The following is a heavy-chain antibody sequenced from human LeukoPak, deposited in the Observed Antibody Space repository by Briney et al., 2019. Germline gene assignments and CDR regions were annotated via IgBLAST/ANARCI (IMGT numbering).Heavy chain of an antibody. Sequence: SETLSLTCAVYGGSFSGYYWSWIRQPPGKGLEWIGETNHSGSTNYNPSLKSRVTISVDTSKNQFSLKLSSVTAADTAVYYCARGRGYSGYHLFDYWGQGTLVTVSS. D-gene: IGHD5-12*01. V-gene: IGHV4-34*01. CDR3: ARGRGYSGYHLFDY. CDR2: TNHSGST. J-gene: IGHJ4*02. CDR1: GGSFSGYY.